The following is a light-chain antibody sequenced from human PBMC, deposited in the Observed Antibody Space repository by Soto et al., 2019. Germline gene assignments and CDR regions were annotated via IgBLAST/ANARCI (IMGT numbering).Light chain of an antibody. Sequence: DIQMTQSPSTLSGSVGDRVTITCRASQTIXSWLAWYQQKPGKAPKLLIYKASTLKSGVPSRFSGSGSGTEFTLTISSLQPDDFATYYCQHYNSYSEAFGQGTKVELK. CDR1: QTIXSW. CDR2: KAS. V-gene: IGKV1-5*03. J-gene: IGKJ1*01. CDR3: QHYNSYSEA.